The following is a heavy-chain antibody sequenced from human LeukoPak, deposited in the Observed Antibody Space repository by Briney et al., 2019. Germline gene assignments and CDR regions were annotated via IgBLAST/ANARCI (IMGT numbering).Heavy chain of an antibody. CDR2: MNPNSGNT. D-gene: IGHD4-23*01. V-gene: IGHV1-8*03. Sequence: ASVKVSCKASGYTFTSYDINWVRQATGQGLEWMGRMNPNSGNTGYAQKFQGRVTITRNNSISTVYMELSSLRSEDTAVYYCARRLGLRWDLQAFDIWGQGTMVTVPS. J-gene: IGHJ3*02. CDR3: ARRLGLRWDLQAFDI. CDR1: GYTFTSYD.